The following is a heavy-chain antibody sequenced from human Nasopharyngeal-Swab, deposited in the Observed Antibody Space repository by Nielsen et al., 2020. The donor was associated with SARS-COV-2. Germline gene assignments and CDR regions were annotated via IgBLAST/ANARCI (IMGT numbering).Heavy chain of an antibody. CDR2: ITGSGSKI. Sequence: GESLKISCAGSGFTFNDYAMTWVRQAPGKGLEWVSSITGSGSKIYYADSARGRFVISRDNANKMVFLQMNDLRAEDTAVYYCAKGRSISAAGSAWYDHWGQGTLVTVSS. V-gene: IGHV3-23*01. CDR3: AKGRSISAAGSAWYDH. D-gene: IGHD6-13*01. CDR1: GFTFNDYA. J-gene: IGHJ5*02.